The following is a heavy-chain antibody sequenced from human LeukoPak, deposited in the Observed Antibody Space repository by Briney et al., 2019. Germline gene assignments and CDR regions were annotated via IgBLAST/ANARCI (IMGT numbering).Heavy chain of an antibody. CDR3: ARRLDGGNVAYFDY. CDR1: GGSFSSYY. J-gene: IGHJ4*02. Sequence: SETLFLTCTVSGGSFSSYYWSWIRQPPGKGLEWIGNIYHSGNTNYNPSLKRRVTISVDTSKNQFSLKVSSVSAADTAVYYCARRLDGGNVAYFDYWGQGTLVTVSS. D-gene: IGHD4-23*01. V-gene: IGHV4-59*08. CDR2: IYHSGNT.